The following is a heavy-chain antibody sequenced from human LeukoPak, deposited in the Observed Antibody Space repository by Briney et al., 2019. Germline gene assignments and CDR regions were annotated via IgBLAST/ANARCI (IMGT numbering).Heavy chain of an antibody. CDR3: ARAVGFSSGWYQFDY. CDR1: GYTFTGYL. Sequence: ASVKVSCKASGYTFTGYLMPWVRQAPGQGLEWMGWINPNSGVTNYAQKFQGRVTMTRDSSISTAYMELSRLRSDDTAVFYCARAVGFSSGWYQFDYWGQGTLVTVSS. D-gene: IGHD6-19*01. V-gene: IGHV1-2*02. CDR2: INPNSGVT. J-gene: IGHJ4*02.